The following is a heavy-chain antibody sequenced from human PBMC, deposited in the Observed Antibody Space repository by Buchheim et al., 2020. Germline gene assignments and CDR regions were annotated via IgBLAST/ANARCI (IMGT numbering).Heavy chain of an antibody. D-gene: IGHD5-18*01. J-gene: IGHJ3*02. Sequence: EVQLVESGGGLVKPGGSLRLSCAASGFTFSSYSMNWVRQAPGKGLEWVSSISSSSSYIYYADSVKGRFTISRDNAKNSLYLQMNSLRAEDTAVYYCARGSRGGYSYRDAFNIWGQGT. V-gene: IGHV3-21*01. CDR3: ARGSRGGYSYRDAFNI. CDR2: ISSSSSYI. CDR1: GFTFSSYS.